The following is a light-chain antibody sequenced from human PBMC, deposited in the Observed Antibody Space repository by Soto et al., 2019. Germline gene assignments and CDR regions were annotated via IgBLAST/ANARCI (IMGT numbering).Light chain of an antibody. CDR3: QQYYYWWT. V-gene: IGKV3-15*01. CDR1: HTITSH. J-gene: IGKJ1*01. CDR2: DAS. Sequence: EIVMTQSPATLSVSPGETATLSCRASHTITSHIAGYQQKPGQAPRLLMHDASARATGIPARFSASGSGTEFTLTISSLQSEDFAGYYCQQYYYWWTFGQGTKVEIK.